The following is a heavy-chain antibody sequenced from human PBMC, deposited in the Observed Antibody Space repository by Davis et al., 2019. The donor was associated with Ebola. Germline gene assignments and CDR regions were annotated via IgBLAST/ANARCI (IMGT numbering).Heavy chain of an antibody. CDR1: GGTFSSYA. CDR3: ATASSDYHYYYAMDV. CDR2: IIPIFGTA. D-gene: IGHD3-22*01. V-gene: IGHV1-69*06. J-gene: IGHJ6*02. Sequence: SVKVSCKASGGTFSSYAISWVRRAPGQGLEWMGGIIPIFGTANYAQKFQGRVTITADKSTSTAYMELSSLRSEDTAVYYCATASSDYHYYYAMDVWGQGTTVTVSS.